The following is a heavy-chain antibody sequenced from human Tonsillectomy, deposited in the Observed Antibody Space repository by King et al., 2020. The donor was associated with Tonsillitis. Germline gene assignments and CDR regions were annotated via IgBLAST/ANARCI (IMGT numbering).Heavy chain of an antibody. CDR2: IRGSGDST. D-gene: IGHD1-1*01. CDR3: AKILLQPY. V-gene: IGHV3-23*04. CDR1: VFTFSTYA. J-gene: IGHJ4*02. Sequence: VQLVQSGGGLVQPGGSLRLSCAASVFTFSTYAMSWVRQPPGKGLEWVSSIRGSGDSTSYADSVKGRFTISRDNSKTTLYLQMNSLRAEDTAVYYCAKILLQPYWGQGTLVTVSS.